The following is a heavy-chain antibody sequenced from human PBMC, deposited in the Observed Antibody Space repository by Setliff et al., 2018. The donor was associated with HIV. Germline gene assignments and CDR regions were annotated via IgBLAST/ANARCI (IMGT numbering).Heavy chain of an antibody. D-gene: IGHD1-7*01. CDR3: TRDYAFDWNSVMDV. J-gene: IGHJ6*03. CDR2: ISNSGSYI. CDR1: GFTFSTYN. Sequence: PGGSLRLSCAASGFTFSTYNMNWVRQAPGKGLEWVSSISNSGSYIYYADSLKGRFTISRDNAKSSLYLQMNSLRADDTAVYYCTRDYAFDWNSVMDVWGKGTTVTVSS. V-gene: IGHV3-21*01.